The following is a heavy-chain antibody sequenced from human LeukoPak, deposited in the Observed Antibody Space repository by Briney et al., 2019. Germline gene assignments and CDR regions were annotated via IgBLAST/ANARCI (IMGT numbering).Heavy chain of an antibody. CDR2: INPSGGST. CDR3: ATRGAVGFDY. V-gene: IGHV1-46*01. CDR1: GYTFTMYY. D-gene: IGHD6-19*01. Sequence: ASVKVSCKSSGYTFTMYYMHWVRQAPGQGLEWMGIINPSGGSTSYAQKFQGRVTMTRDMSTSTVYMELSSLRSEDTAMYYCATRGAVGFDYWGQGTLVTVSS. J-gene: IGHJ4*02.